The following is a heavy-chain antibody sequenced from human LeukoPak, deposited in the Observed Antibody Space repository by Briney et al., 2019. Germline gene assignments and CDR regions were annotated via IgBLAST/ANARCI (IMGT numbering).Heavy chain of an antibody. CDR3: ARAHLSSESTDYMTV. Sequence: GGSLRLSCAASGFTFSSYSMNWVRQVPGKGLEWVANIKQDGSEKYYVDSVKGRFAISRDNAKNSLYLEMNSLRPEDTAVYYCARAHLSSESTDYMTVWGKGTTVTVSS. J-gene: IGHJ6*03. D-gene: IGHD6-25*01. V-gene: IGHV3-7*01. CDR1: GFTFSSYS. CDR2: IKQDGSEK.